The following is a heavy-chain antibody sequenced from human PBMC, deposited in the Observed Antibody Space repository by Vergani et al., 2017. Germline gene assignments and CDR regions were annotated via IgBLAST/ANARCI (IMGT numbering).Heavy chain of an antibody. CDR1: GGTFSSYA. D-gene: IGHD4-11*01. CDR3: ARELGLSNYEILHDAFDI. V-gene: IGHV1-69*01. Sequence: QVQLVQSGAEVKTPGSSVKVSCKASGGTFSSYAISWVRQAPGQGLEWMGGIIPIFGTANYAQKFQGRVTITADESTSTAYMELSSLRSEDTAVYYCARELGLSNYEILHDAFDIWGQGTMVTVSS. CDR2: IIPIFGTA. J-gene: IGHJ3*02.